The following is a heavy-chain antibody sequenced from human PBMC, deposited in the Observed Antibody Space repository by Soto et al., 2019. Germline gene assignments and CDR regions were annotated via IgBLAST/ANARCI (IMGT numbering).Heavy chain of an antibody. Sequence: EVQLLESGGGLVQPGGSLRLSCAASGFTFSSYAMSWVRQAPGKGLEWGSAISGSGGSTYYADSVKGRFTISRDNSKNTLYLQMNSLRAEDTAVYYCAKALRDIVVVPAAIFHYYYYGMDVWGQGTTVTVSS. CDR2: ISGSGGST. D-gene: IGHD2-2*02. CDR1: GFTFSSYA. J-gene: IGHJ6*02. V-gene: IGHV3-23*01. CDR3: AKALRDIVVVPAAIFHYYYYGMDV.